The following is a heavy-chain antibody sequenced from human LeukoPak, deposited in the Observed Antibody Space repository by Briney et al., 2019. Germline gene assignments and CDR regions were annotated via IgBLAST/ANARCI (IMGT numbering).Heavy chain of an antibody. V-gene: IGHV3-7*01. CDR1: GFTFSSNW. Sequence: GGSLRLSCAASGFTFSSNWMSWVRQASGKGLEWVANIKEDGSEKYYVDSVKGRFTISRDNAKNSLYLQMNSLRAEDTAVYYCARVNYYYYYYMDVWGKGTTVTVSS. CDR2: IKEDGSEK. J-gene: IGHJ6*03. CDR3: ARVNYYYYYYMDV.